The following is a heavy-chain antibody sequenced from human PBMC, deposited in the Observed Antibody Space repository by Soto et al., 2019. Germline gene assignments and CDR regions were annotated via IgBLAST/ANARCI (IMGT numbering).Heavy chain of an antibody. Sequence: EVQLVESGGGLVQPGGSLRLSCAASGFTFSSYEMNWVRQAPGKGLEWVSYISGNGNTIYYADSVKGRFTVSRDNAKNSLYLQMNSLRAEDTALYYCVRMGPTGTTFDPWGQGTLVTVSS. CDR3: VRMGPTGTTFDP. CDR2: ISGNGNTI. CDR1: GFTFSSYE. D-gene: IGHD1-7*01. V-gene: IGHV3-48*03. J-gene: IGHJ5*02.